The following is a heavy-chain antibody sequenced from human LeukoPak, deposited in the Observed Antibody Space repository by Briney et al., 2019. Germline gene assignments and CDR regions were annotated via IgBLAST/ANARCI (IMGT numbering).Heavy chain of an antibody. J-gene: IGHJ4*02. Sequence: PSETLSLTCTVSGGSISSSSYYWGWIRQPPGKGLEWIGSIYYSGSIYYNPSLKSRVTISVDTSKNQFSLKLSSVTAADTAVYYCARRSQWLVRGIDYWGQGTLVTVSS. CDR3: ARRSQWLVRGIDY. D-gene: IGHD6-19*01. CDR1: GGSISSSSYY. V-gene: IGHV4-39*01. CDR2: IYYSGSI.